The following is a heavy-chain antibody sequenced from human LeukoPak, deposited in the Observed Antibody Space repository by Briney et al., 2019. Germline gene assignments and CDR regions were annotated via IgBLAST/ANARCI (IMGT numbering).Heavy chain of an antibody. D-gene: IGHD3-10*01. CDR3: ASHADSGFGELASDY. V-gene: IGHV4-39*01. CDR2: IYYNGNI. Sequence: SETLSLTCTVSGGSISRTGYYWGWIRQPPGKGLEWIGSIYYNGNIYYNTSLKSRFTISVDTSKNQLSLQINSVTDADTAAYSCASHADSGFGELASDYWGQATLVTVSS. CDR1: GGSISRTGYY. J-gene: IGHJ4*02.